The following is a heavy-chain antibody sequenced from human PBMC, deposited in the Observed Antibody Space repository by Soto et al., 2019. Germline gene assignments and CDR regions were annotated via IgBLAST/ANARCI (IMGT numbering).Heavy chain of an antibody. V-gene: IGHV1-46*01. D-gene: IGHD2-21*02. CDR3: ARADLAYCGGDCYSGWFDP. CDR1: GYTFTSYY. CDR2: INPSGGST. J-gene: IGHJ5*02. Sequence: QVQLVQSGAEVKKPGASVKVSCKASGYTFTSYYMHWVRQAPGQGLEWMGIINPSGGSTSYAQKFPGRVTMTRDTFTSTVYMELSSLRSEDTAVYYCARADLAYCGGDCYSGWFDPWGQGTLVTVSS.